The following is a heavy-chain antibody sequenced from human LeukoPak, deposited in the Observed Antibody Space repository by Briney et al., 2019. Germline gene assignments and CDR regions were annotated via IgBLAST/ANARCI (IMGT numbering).Heavy chain of an antibody. CDR3: AREEDSSGYYYFDY. CDR2: ISSSGSTI. Sequence: GGSLRLTCAASGFTFSSYEMNWVRQAPGKGLEWVSYISSSGSTIYYADSVKGRFTISRDNAKNSLYLQMNSLRAEDTAVYYCAREEDSSGYYYFDYWGQGTLVTVSS. CDR1: GFTFSSYE. J-gene: IGHJ4*02. V-gene: IGHV3-48*03. D-gene: IGHD3-22*01.